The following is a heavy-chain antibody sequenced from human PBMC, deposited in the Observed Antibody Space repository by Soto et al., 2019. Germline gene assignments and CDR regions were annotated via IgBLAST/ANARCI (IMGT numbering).Heavy chain of an antibody. CDR3: ARGSPGRITLDGMDV. V-gene: IGHV1-69*01. CDR1: GGTFSSYA. D-gene: IGHD1-20*01. CDR2: IIPIYGTA. Sequence: QVELVQSGAEVNKPGSSVKVSCKASGGTFSSYAISWVRQAPGQGLERMGGIIPIYGTANYAQKFQGRVTITADESTGPANMELSSLRSEDTAVYYCARGSPGRITLDGMDVWGHGPTVTVSS. J-gene: IGHJ6*02.